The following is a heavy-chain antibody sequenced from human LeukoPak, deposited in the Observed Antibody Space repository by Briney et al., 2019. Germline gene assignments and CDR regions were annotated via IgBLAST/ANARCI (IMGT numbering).Heavy chain of an antibody. CDR3: VRSWAIFAPGMDV. CDR1: GFNFSSNA. J-gene: IGHJ6*02. V-gene: IGHV3-23*01. CDR2: ISGSGGST. Sequence: GGSLRLSCAASGFNFSSNAMSWVRQAPGKGLEWVSAISGSGGSTYYADSVKGRFTISRDNSKNTLYLQMNSLRAEDTAVYYCVRSWAIFAPGMDVWGQGTTVTVSS. D-gene: IGHD3-3*01.